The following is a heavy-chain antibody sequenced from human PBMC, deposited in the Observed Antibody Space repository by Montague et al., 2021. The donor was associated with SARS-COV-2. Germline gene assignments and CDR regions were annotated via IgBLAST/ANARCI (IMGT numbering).Heavy chain of an antibody. CDR2: ISYTGRT. V-gene: IGHV4-39*01. CDR1: GGSISSPDYY. CDR3: ARQLPSYCATNKCYPYSFDG. Sequence: SETLSLTCTVSGGSISSPDYYWGWIRQSPGKGLEWIGSISYTGRTYYNPSLRSRVSFSMDTSNNHFSLSLSSVTVADTAVYFCARQLPSYCATNKCYPYSFDGWGQGALVTVSS. D-gene: IGHD2-8*01. J-gene: IGHJ4*02.